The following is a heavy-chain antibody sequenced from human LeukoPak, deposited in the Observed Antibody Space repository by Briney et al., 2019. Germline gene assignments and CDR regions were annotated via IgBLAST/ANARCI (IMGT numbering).Heavy chain of an antibody. J-gene: IGHJ4*02. D-gene: IGHD6-19*01. CDR3: AKDVAAVAGQGYECFDY. CDR2: INPNDGVT. V-gene: IGHV1-2*02. CDR1: GYTFTGYY. Sequence: ASVKDSCKTSGYTFTGYYTYWVRQAPGQGLECMGWINPNDGVTNYAQNFRGRITMTRDTSINTAYMELRRLRSDDTAVYFCAKDVAAVAGQGYECFDYWGQGTLVTVSS.